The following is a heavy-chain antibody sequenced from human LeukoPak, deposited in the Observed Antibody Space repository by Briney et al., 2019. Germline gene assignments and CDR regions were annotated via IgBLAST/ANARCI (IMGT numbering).Heavy chain of an antibody. D-gene: IGHD2-15*01. CDR1: GFTFSSYA. J-gene: IGHJ5*02. Sequence: GGSLRLSCAASGFTFSSYAMSWVRQAPGKGLEWVSTISDNGGNTHYADSVMGRFTISRDNAKNTLYLQMNSLRAEDTAVYSCAKDVGRSFDWFDPWGQGTLVTVSS. CDR3: AKDVGRSFDWFDP. CDR2: ISDNGGNT. V-gene: IGHV3-23*01.